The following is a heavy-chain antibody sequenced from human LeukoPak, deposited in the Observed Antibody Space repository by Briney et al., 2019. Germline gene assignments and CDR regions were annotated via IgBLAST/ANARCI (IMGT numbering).Heavy chain of an antibody. V-gene: IGHV4-39*01. CDR2: IYYSGGT. CDR1: GGSISSSSYY. CDR3: ARLEVRVTIFGVVITEPFDY. J-gene: IGHJ4*02. D-gene: IGHD3-3*01. Sequence: SETLSLTCTVSGGSISSSSYYWGWIRQPPGKGLEWIGSIYYSGGTYYNPSLKSRVTISVDTSKNQFSLKLSSVTAADTAVYYCARLEVRVTIFGVVITEPFDYWGQGTLVTVSP.